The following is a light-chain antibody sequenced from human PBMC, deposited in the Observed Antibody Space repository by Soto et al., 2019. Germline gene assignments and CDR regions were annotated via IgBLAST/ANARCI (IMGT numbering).Light chain of an antibody. CDR2: GAS. V-gene: IGKV3-20*01. CDR1: RSVSSSY. J-gene: IGKJ1*01. CDR3: QQYGSSLWT. Sequence: EIVLTQSPGTLSLSPGERATLSCRASRSVSSSYLAWYQQKPGQAPRLLIYGASSRATGIPDRFSGGGSGTDFTLTISRLEPEDSAVYYCQQYGSSLWTFGQGTKVEIK.